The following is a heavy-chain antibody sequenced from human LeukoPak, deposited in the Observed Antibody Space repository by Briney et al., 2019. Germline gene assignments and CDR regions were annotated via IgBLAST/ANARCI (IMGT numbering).Heavy chain of an antibody. CDR2: ISRSGSTK. D-gene: IGHD1-26*01. V-gene: IGHV3-11*04. Sequence: PGGSLRLSCAASGFTFSDYNMRWIRQAPGKGLEWVSSISRSGSTKYYADSVKGRFTISRDNAKNSLYVQMNSLRAEDTAVYYCARLRGLYSDTNRYQTALDCWGQGTLVTVSS. CDR3: ARLRGLYSDTNRYQTALDC. J-gene: IGHJ4*02. CDR1: GFTFSDYN.